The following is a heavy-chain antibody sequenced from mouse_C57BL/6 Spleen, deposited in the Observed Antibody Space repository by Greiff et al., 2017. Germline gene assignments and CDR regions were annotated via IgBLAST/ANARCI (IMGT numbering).Heavy chain of an antibody. V-gene: IGHV1-18*01. CDR1: GYTFTDYN. Sequence: VQLQQSGPELVKPGASVKIPCKASGYTFTDYNMDWVKQSHGKSLEWIGDINPNNGGTIYNQKFKGKATLTVDKSSSTAYMELRSLTSEDTAVYYCARRGGYSNYEGWYFDGWGTGTTVTVSS. J-gene: IGHJ1*03. CDR3: ARRGGYSNYEGWYFDG. CDR2: INPNNGGT. D-gene: IGHD2-5*01.